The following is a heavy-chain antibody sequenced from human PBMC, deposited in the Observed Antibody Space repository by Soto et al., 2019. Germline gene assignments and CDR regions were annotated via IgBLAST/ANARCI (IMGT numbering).Heavy chain of an antibody. Sequence: SVKVSCKASGGAFSSYVINWVRQAPGQGLEWMGGIIPSFGTANFAQKFQGRVTITADESTSTAYMELSNLRSEDTAVYYCARGIKPQLQPPDKWFDPWGQGTLVTVSS. CDR3: ARGIKPQLQPPDKWFDP. CDR2: IIPSFGTA. V-gene: IGHV1-69*13. J-gene: IGHJ5*02. CDR1: GGAFSSYV.